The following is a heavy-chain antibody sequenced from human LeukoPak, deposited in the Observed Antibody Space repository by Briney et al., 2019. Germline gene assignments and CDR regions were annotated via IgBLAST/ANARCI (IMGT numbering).Heavy chain of an antibody. CDR1: GGSISTYH. V-gene: IGHV4-59*01. CDR3: ARVGGGDWPDAFDI. J-gene: IGHJ3*02. Sequence: SSETLSLTCSISGGSISTYHWNWIRQPPGKGLEWIGYIYYSGSTNYNPSLKSRVTISVDTSKNQFSLKLSSVTAADTAVYYCARVGGGDWPDAFDIWGQGTMVTVSS. D-gene: IGHD2-21*01. CDR2: IYYSGST.